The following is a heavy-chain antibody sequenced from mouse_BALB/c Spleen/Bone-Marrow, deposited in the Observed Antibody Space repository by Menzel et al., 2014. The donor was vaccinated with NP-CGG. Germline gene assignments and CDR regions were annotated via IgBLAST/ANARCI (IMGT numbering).Heavy chain of an antibody. J-gene: IGHJ4*01. Sequence: VQLQQSAAELARPGASVKMSCKASGYTFITYTMHWVKQRPGQDLEWIGYINPSSGYVEYNQKFRDKTTLTADKSSSTAYMHLSSLTSEDSAVYYCARWENYYGVSVGAMDYWGQGTSVTVSS. CDR2: INPSSGYV. CDR3: ARWENYYGVSVGAMDY. V-gene: IGHV1-4*02. CDR1: GYTFITYT. D-gene: IGHD2-13*01.